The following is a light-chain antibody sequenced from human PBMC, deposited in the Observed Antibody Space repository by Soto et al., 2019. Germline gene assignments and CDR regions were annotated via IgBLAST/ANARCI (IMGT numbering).Light chain of an antibody. CDR2: KAS. V-gene: IGKV1-5*03. CDR3: QQYNNYCT. Sequence: DIQMTQSPSTLSASVGDRVTFACRASQSISSWLAWYQQKPGKAPKLLIYKASTLESGVPSRFSGSGSGTEFTLTISSLQPDDFATYYCQQYNNYCTFGQGTRLEIK. J-gene: IGKJ5*01. CDR1: QSISSW.